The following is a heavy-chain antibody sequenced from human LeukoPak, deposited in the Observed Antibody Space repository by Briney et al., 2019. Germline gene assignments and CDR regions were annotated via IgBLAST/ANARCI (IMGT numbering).Heavy chain of an antibody. J-gene: IGHJ5*02. CDR1: GYTFTSYG. D-gene: IGHD2-15*01. V-gene: IGHV1-18*01. Sequence: ASVKVSCKASGYTFTSYGISWVRQAPGQGLEWMGWISAYNGNTNYAQKLQGRVTVTTDTSTSTAYMELRSLRSDDTAVYYCARGPWRNFLGYCSGGSCYRFDPWGQGTLVTVSS. CDR2: ISAYNGNT. CDR3: ARGPWRNFLGYCSGGSCYRFDP.